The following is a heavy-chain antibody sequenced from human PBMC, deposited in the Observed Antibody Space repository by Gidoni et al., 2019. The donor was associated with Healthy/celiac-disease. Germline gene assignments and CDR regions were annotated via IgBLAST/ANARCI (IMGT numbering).Heavy chain of an antibody. CDR1: GFTFSRYA. V-gene: IGHV3-23*01. D-gene: IGHD3-10*01. CDR3: AKEGMEYYGSGSNYFDY. Sequence: EVQLLESGGGLVQPGGSLRLSCAASGFTFSRYAMSWVRQAPGKGLEWVSAISGSGGSTYYADSVKGRFTISRDNSKNTLYLQMNSLRAEDTAVYYCAKEGMEYYGSGSNYFDYWGQGTLVTVSS. CDR2: ISGSGGST. J-gene: IGHJ4*02.